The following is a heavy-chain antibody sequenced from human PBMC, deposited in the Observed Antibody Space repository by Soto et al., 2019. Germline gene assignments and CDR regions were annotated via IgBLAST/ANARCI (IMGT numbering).Heavy chain of an antibody. CDR3: ARWYYDFWSGSHLGLWYFDL. V-gene: IGHV3-74*01. CDR1: GFTVSSYW. Sequence: PXGSLRLACAASGFTVSSYWMHWVRQAPGKGLVWVSRINSDGSSTSYADSVKGRFTISRDNAKNTLYLQMNSLRAEDTAVYYCARWYYDFWSGSHLGLWYFDLWGRGTLVTVSS. CDR2: INSDGSST. J-gene: IGHJ2*01. D-gene: IGHD3-3*01.